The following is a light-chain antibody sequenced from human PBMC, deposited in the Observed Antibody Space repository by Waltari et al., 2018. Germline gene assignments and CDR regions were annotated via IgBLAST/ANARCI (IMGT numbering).Light chain of an antibody. J-gene: IGKJ2*01. Sequence: DIVMTQSPDSLTVSLGERATINCKSSQSVFDNSGNNNSLAWYHQKPGQPPNLLISWASARESGGPDRFSGSGAGADFTLTISSLRAEDVAVYYCQQYFSTPFTFGQGTRLDIK. V-gene: IGKV4-1*01. CDR1: QSVFDNSGNNNS. CDR2: WAS. CDR3: QQYFSTPFT.